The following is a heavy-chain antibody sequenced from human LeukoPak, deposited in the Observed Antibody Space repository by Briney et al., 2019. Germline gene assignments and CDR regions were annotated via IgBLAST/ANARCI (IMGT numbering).Heavy chain of an antibody. CDR1: SASVSSGSYY. CDR2: IYTGSTV. Sequence: PSRTLSLTCTVFSASVSSGSYYWSWIRQPAGKGLEWVGRIYTGSTVTYNPSLKSRSTISLDTAENQFSLTVDSVTAADTATYYCARGFDANRDTFHIWGQGTMVIVSS. D-gene: IGHD1-14*01. CDR3: ARGFDANRDTFHI. V-gene: IGHV4-61*02. J-gene: IGHJ3*02.